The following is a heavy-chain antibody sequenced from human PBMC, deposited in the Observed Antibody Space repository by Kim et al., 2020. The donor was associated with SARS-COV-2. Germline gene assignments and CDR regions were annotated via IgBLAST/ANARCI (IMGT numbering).Heavy chain of an antibody. D-gene: IGHD3-10*01. J-gene: IGHJ4*02. V-gene: IGHV3-20*04. CDR2: INWNGGST. Sequence: GGSLRLSCAASGFTFDDYGMSWVRQAPGKGLEWVSGINWNGGSTGYADSVKGRFTISRDNAKNSLYLQMNSLRAEDTALYYCARDALVVIGPRYYYGSGSYYFDYWGQGTLGTVSS. CDR3: ARDALVVIGPRYYYGSGSYYFDY. CDR1: GFTFDDYG.